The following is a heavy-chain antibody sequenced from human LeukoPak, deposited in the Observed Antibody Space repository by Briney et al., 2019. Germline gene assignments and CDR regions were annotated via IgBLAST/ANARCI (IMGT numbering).Heavy chain of an antibody. Sequence: KTSETLSLTCTVSGYSISSGYYWGWIRQPPGKGLEWIGYIYYSGSTNYNPSLKSRVTISVDTSKNQFSLKLSSVTAADTAVYYCARSRQIQLWLEFDYWGQGTLVTVSS. J-gene: IGHJ4*02. CDR3: ARSRQIQLWLEFDY. V-gene: IGHV4-61*01. D-gene: IGHD5-18*01. CDR2: IYYSGST. CDR1: GYSISSGYY.